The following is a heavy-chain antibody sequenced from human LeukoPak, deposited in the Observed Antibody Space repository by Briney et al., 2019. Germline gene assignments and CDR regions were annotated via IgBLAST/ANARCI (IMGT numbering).Heavy chain of an antibody. CDR1: GFTFSSYW. CDR2: INNDGSST. J-gene: IGHJ5*02. CDR3: ARPTKEGSSWYWWFDP. D-gene: IGHD6-13*01. Sequence: GGSLRLSCAASGFTFSSYWMHWVRQAPGKGLVWVSRINNDGSSTSYADSVKGRFTISRDNAKNTLYLQMNSLRAEDTAVYYCARPTKEGSSWYWWFDPWGQGALVTVSS. V-gene: IGHV3-74*01.